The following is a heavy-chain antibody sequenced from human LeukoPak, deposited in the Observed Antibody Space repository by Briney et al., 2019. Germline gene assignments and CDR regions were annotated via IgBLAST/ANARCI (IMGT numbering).Heavy chain of an antibody. CDR3: AAEVPELTGDLSGAFDI. V-gene: IGHV1-69*13. D-gene: IGHD7-27*01. J-gene: IGHJ3*02. CDR1: GTTFSSYA. CDR2: VIPMYGTP. Sequence: GASVKVSCKTSGTTFSSYAINWVRQAPGQGLEWMGGVIPMYGTPKYAQKFQGRVTITADESTSTAYMELSSLRSDDTAMFFCAAEVPELTGDLSGAFDIWGQGTMVTVSS.